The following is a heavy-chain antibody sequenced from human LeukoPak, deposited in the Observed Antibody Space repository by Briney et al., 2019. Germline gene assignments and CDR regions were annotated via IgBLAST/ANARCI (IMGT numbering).Heavy chain of an antibody. J-gene: IGHJ4*02. Sequence: GGSLRLYCAASGFTFSSYEMNWVRQAPGKGLEWVSYISSSGSTVYYADSVKGRFTISRDNAKNSLYLQMNSLRAEDTAVYYCARDRGSGWYVDYWGQGTLVTVSS. CDR2: ISSSGSTV. CDR1: GFTFSSYE. CDR3: ARDRGSGWYVDY. V-gene: IGHV3-48*03. D-gene: IGHD6-19*01.